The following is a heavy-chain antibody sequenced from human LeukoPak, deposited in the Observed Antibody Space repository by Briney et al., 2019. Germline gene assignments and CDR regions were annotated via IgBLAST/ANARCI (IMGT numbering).Heavy chain of an antibody. D-gene: IGHD3-9*01. CDR1: GFTFSSYS. CDR3: AKDQSWLSRALSWLSLYYYYGMDV. V-gene: IGHV3-21*04. CDR2: ISSSRSYI. Sequence: GGSLRLSCAASGFTFSSYSMNWVRQAPGKGLEWVSSISSSRSYIYYADSVKGRFTISRDNAKNSLYLQMNSLRAEDTAVYYCAKDQSWLSRALSWLSLYYYYGMDVWGQGTTVTVSS. J-gene: IGHJ6*02.